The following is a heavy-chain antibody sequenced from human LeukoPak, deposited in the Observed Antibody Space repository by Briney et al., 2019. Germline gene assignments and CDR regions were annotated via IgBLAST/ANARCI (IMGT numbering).Heavy chain of an antibody. D-gene: IGHD3-22*01. CDR2: ISSSGSTI. J-gene: IGHJ3*02. CDR3: ARAWGTYYYDSSGYYPPWAFDI. V-gene: IGHV3-48*03. CDR1: GFIFSNYE. Sequence: GGSLRLSCAASGFIFSNYEMNWVRQAPGKGLEWVSYISSSGSTIYYADSVKGRFTISRDNAKNSLYLQMNSLRAEDTAVYYCARAWGTYYYDSSGYYPPWAFDIWGQGTMVTVSS.